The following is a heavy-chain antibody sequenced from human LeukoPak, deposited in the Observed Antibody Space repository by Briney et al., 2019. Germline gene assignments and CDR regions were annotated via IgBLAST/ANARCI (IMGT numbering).Heavy chain of an antibody. V-gene: IGHV4-31*03. CDR2: IFYSGST. D-gene: IGHD3-10*01. CDR1: GGSISSGGYY. J-gene: IGHJ4*02. Sequence: PAQTLSLTCTVSGGSISSGGYYWSWIRQHPGKGLEWIGNIFYSGSTYYNPSLKSRVTMSVDTSKNQFSLKLSSVTAADTAVYYCARVVTLFRGVITYYFDYWGQGTLVTVS. CDR3: ARVVTLFRGVITYYFDY.